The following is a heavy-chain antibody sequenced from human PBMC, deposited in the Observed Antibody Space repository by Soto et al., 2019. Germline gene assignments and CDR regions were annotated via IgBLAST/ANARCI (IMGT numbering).Heavy chain of an antibody. J-gene: IGHJ6*02. V-gene: IGHV3-74*01. CDR3: ARGIRGYYGMDV. CDR1: GFTFSSYW. CDR2: IKGDETGT. Sequence: EVQLVESGGGLVQPGGSLRLSCAASGFTFSSYWMHWVRQAPGKGLVWVSRIKGDETGTDYADSVKGRFTISRDNGKNTVYLQMNSLRAVDTAVYYCARGIRGYYGMDVWGQGTTVTVSS. D-gene: IGHD1-20*01.